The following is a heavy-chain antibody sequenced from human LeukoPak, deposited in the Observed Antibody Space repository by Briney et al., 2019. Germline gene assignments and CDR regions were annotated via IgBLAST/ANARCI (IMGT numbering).Heavy chain of an antibody. D-gene: IGHD6-6*01. Sequence: GASVKVSCKASGGTFSSYAISWVRQAPGQGLEWMGGIIPIFGTANYAQKFQGRVTITTDESTSTAYMALSSLRSEDTAVYYCASWMYSSSSLFDYWGQGTLVTVSS. J-gene: IGHJ4*02. CDR2: IIPIFGTA. CDR1: GGTFSSYA. CDR3: ASWMYSSSSLFDY. V-gene: IGHV1-69*05.